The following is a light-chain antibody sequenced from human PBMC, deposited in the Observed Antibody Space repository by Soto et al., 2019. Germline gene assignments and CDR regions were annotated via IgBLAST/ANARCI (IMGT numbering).Light chain of an antibody. J-gene: IGLJ3*02. CDR3: QTWGTGIQGV. CDR2: LNSDVSH. Sequence: QPVLTQSPSSSASLGASVKLTCTLSSGHNSYAIAWHQQQPEKGPRYLMKLNSDVSHSKGDGIPDRFSGSSSGAERYLTISSLQSEDEADYYCQTWGTGIQGVFGGGTKLTVL. V-gene: IGLV4-69*01. CDR1: SGHNSYA.